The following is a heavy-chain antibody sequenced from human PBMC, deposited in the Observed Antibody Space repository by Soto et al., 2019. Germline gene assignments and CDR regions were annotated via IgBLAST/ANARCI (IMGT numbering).Heavy chain of an antibody. J-gene: IGHJ2*01. CDR1: GGSVSSGSYY. CDR2: IYYSGST. CDR3: ARREYWYFDL. V-gene: IGHV4-61*01. Sequence: QVQLQESGPGLVKPSETLSLTCTVSGGSVSSGSYYWSWIRQPPGKGLEWIGYIYYSGSTNYNPSLKSRVTISVDTSKNQFSLKLSSVTAVDTAVYYCARREYWYFDLWGRGTLVTVSS.